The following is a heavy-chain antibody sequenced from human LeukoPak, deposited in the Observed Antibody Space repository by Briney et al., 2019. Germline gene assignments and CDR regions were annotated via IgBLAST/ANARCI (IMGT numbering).Heavy chain of an antibody. D-gene: IGHD3-10*01. CDR2: INTNSGGT. CDR3: ARDMVRGVITVGY. J-gene: IGHJ4*02. CDR1: GYTFTGYY. Sequence: ASVKVSCKASGYTFTGYYMHWVRQAPGQGLEWMGWINTNSGGTNYAKKFQGRVTMTRDTSISTAYMELSRLRSDDTAVYYCARDMVRGVITVGYWGQGTLVTVSS. V-gene: IGHV1-2*02.